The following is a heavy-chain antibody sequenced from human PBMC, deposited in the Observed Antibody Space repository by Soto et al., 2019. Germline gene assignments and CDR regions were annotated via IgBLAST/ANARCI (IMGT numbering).Heavy chain of an antibody. CDR2: INHSGST. V-gene: IGHV4-34*01. J-gene: IGHJ6*02. CDR1: GGSFSGYY. Sequence: LSLTCAVYGGSFSGYYWSWIRQPPGKGLEWIGEINHSGSTNYNPSLKSRVTISVDKSKNQFSLKLSSVTAADTAVYYCATEGEKAAAGAYYYYGMDVWGQGTTVTVSS. CDR3: ATEGEKAAAGAYYYYGMDV. D-gene: IGHD6-13*01.